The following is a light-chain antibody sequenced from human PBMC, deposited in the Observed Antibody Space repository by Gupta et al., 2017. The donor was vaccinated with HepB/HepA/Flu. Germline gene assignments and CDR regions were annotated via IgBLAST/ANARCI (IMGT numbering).Light chain of an antibody. J-gene: IGLJ2*01. V-gene: IGLV2-23*02. CDR3: CSYAGSSNV. CDR1: SSDVGSYNL. Sequence: QSALTQPASVSGSPGQSITISCTGTSSDVGSYNLVSWYQQHPGKAPKLMIYEFSKRPSGVSNRFSGSKSGNTASLTISGLQAEDEADYYCCSYAGSSNVFGGGTKLTVL. CDR2: EFS.